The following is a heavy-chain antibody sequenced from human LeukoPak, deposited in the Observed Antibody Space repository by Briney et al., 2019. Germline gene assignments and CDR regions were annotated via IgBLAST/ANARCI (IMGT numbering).Heavy chain of an antibody. CDR1: GYTFTGYY. CDR2: INPNSGGT. Sequence: ASVKVSCKASGYTFTGYYMHWVRQAPGQGLEWMGWINPNSGGTNYAQKFQGRVTMTRDTSISTAYMELSRLRSDDTAVYYCARVFLPSVGVFGMDVWGQGTTVTVSS. J-gene: IGHJ6*02. V-gene: IGHV1-2*02. D-gene: IGHD3-3*01. CDR3: ARVFLPSVGVFGMDV.